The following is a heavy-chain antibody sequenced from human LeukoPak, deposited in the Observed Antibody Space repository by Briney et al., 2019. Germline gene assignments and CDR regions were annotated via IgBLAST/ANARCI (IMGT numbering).Heavy chain of an antibody. CDR3: ARALRGPPDY. CDR1: GGSISSYY. D-gene: IGHD4-17*01. Sequence: KTSETLSLTCTVSGGSISSYYWSWIRQPPGKGLEWIGYIYYSGSTYYNPSLKSRVTISVDTSKNQFSLKLSSVTAADTAVYYCARALRGPPDYWGQGTLVTVSS. V-gene: IGHV4-59*12. CDR2: IYYSGST. J-gene: IGHJ4*02.